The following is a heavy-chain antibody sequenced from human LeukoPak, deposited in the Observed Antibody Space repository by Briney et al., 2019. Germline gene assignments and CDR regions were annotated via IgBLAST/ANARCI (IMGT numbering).Heavy chain of an antibody. J-gene: IGHJ4*02. CDR2: INPHDSTT. CDR1: GYSFSNNW. V-gene: IGHV5-51*01. D-gene: IGHD1-14*01. Sequence: GDSLKISCKASGYSFSNNWIGWVRQMPGKGLQWMGIINPHDSTTKYSPSFQGHVTISVDKSINTAYLQWTSLTASDTAIYYCARHLRTDTYRDLDYWGQGTLVTVSS. CDR3: ARHLRTDTYRDLDY.